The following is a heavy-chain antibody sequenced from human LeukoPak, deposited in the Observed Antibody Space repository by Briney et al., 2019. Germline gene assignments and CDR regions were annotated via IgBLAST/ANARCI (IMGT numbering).Heavy chain of an antibody. Sequence: PGGSLRLSCAASVFTFSNCAMHWVRQAPGRGLEWVAFIRYDGSNKFYADSVKGRFTISGDNSKNTLYLQMNNLRGEDTAVYYCASSNPAGSSWRPFDNWGQGTLVTVSS. CDR1: VFTFSNCA. D-gene: IGHD6-13*01. CDR2: IRYDGSNK. J-gene: IGHJ4*02. V-gene: IGHV3-30*02. CDR3: ASSNPAGSSWRPFDN.